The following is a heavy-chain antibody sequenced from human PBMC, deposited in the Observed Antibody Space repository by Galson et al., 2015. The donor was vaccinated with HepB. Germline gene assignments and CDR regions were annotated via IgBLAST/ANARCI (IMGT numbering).Heavy chain of an antibody. CDR1: GFTVSSNY. CDR3: ARSLGQGYYYDSSGYYYDY. Sequence: SLRLSCAASGFTVSSNYMSWVRQAPGKGLEWVSVIYSGGSTYYADSVRGRFTISRDNAKNSLYLQMNSLRAEDTAVYYCARSLGQGYYYDSSGYYYDYWGQGTLVTVSS. J-gene: IGHJ4*02. V-gene: IGHV3-53*01. D-gene: IGHD3-22*01. CDR2: IYSGGST.